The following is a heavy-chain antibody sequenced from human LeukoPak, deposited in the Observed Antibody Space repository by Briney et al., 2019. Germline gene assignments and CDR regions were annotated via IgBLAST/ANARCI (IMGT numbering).Heavy chain of an antibody. CDR3: ARDHGYCSSTSCYNAFDI. J-gene: IGHJ3*02. Sequence: GASVKVPCKASGYTFTGYYMHWVRQAPGQGLEWMGWINPNSGGTNYAQKFQGRVTMTRDTSISTAYMELSRLRSDDTAVYYCARDHGYCSSTSCYNAFDIWGQGTMVTVSS. CDR1: GYTFTGYY. D-gene: IGHD2-2*02. V-gene: IGHV1-2*02. CDR2: INPNSGGT.